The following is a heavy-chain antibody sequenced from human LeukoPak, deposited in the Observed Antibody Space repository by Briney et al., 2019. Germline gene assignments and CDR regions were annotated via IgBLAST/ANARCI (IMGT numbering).Heavy chain of an antibody. D-gene: IGHD2-15*01. Sequence: SETLSLTCAVSGGSISSSNWWSWVRQPPGKGLEWIGEIYHSGSTNYNPSLKSRVTISVDTSKNQFSLKLSSVTAADTAVYYCARGSARWSHYYFDYWGQGTLVTVSS. CDR3: ARGSARWSHYYFDY. CDR2: IYHSGST. CDR1: GGSISSSNW. V-gene: IGHV4-4*02. J-gene: IGHJ4*02.